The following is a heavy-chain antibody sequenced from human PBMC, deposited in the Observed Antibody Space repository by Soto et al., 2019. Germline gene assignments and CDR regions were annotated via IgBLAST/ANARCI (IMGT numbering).Heavy chain of an antibody. CDR1: GYTFTSYG. J-gene: IGHJ6*02. CDR3: AIFLPVWFGTSDMDF. CDR2: ISAYNGNT. V-gene: IGHV1-18*01. Sequence: ASVKVSCKASGYTFTSYGISWVRQAPGQGLEWMGWISAYNGNTNYAQKLQGRVTMTTDTSTSTAYMELRSLRSDDTAVYYCAIFLPVWFGTSDMDFWGQGTTVTVFS. D-gene: IGHD3-10*01.